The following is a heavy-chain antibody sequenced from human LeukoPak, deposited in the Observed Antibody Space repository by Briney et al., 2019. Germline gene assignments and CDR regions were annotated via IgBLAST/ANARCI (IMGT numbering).Heavy chain of an antibody. D-gene: IGHD5-18*01. CDR1: GGSVSSGDYY. Sequence: SETLSLTCTVSGGSVSSGDYYWSWIRQPPGQGLEWIGYISYSGYTLYNPSLRSRVTISIDTSKNHFSLKVSSVTAADTAVYYCARDRGYSYGPFDYWGQGTLVTVSS. CDR3: ARDRGYSYGPFDY. CDR2: ISYSGYT. V-gene: IGHV4-30-4*01. J-gene: IGHJ4*02.